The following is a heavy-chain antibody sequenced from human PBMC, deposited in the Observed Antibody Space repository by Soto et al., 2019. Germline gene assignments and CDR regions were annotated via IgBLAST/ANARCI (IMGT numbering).Heavy chain of an antibody. CDR3: ARGEADTATVDS. D-gene: IGHD5-18*01. CDR2: TFYSGST. Sequence: PSETLSLTCTVSGGSIRSYYWTWIRQPPGKGLEWLGYTFYSGSTFYNPSLKSRVTISIHTSKSQFSLQLTSVTAADTAVYYCARGEADTATVDSWGQGTLVTVSS. V-gene: IGHV4-59*01. CDR1: GGSIRSYY. J-gene: IGHJ4*02.